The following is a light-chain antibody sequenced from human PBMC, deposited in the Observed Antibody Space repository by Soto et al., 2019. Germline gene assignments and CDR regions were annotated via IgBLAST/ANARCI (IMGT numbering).Light chain of an antibody. J-gene: IGKJ2*01. Sequence: DIVLTQSPGTLYLSPGERATLSCRASQSVSSGYLAWYQQRPGQAPRLLIYGASTRATGIPDRFSGSGSGTDFTLTISGLQSEDFALYYCQQYNIWPPYTFGQGTKLEIK. V-gene: IGKV3-20*01. CDR3: QQYNIWPPYT. CDR2: GAS. CDR1: QSVSSGY.